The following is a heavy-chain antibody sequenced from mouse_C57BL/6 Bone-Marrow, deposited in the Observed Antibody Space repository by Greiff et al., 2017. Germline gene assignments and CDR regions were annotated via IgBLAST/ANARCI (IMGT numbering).Heavy chain of an antibody. V-gene: IGHV1-76*01. J-gene: IGHJ2*01. CDR1: GYTFTNYY. Sequence: VKLMESGAELVRPGASVKLSCKASGYTFTNYYINWVKQRPGQGLEWIGRIYPGSGSTNYNEKFKGKATLTVDKSSSTAYMQLSSLTSEDSAVDFCAGGDYYGRGDHWGQGTTLTVSS. CDR3: AGGDYYGRGDH. CDR2: IYPGSGST. D-gene: IGHD1-2*01.